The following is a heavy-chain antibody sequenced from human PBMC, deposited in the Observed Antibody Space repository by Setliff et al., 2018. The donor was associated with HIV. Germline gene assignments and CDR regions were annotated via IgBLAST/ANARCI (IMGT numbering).Heavy chain of an antibody. CDR3: ARTNNNYYYDTSDYFAGYYFDS. CDR2: IRGDSTSI. CDR1: GFTFSDHY. J-gene: IGHJ4*02. V-gene: IGHV3-11*06. Sequence: PGGSLRLSCEASGFTFSDHYMTWIRQAPGKGLEWISYIRGDSTSINYADSVKGRFTISRDNAKNSMFLQMNSLRAEDTAVYYCARTNNNYYYDTSDYFAGYYFDSWGQGTLVTVSS. D-gene: IGHD3-22*01.